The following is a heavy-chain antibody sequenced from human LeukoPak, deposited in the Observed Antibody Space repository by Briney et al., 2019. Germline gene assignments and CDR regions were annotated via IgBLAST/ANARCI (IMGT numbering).Heavy chain of an antibody. CDR3: ARVNILGATLAY. V-gene: IGHV1-3*01. CDR2: INPTNEKT. Sequence: ASVKVSCKASGFTFRNYGMHWVRQAPGQRLEWMGWINPTNEKTKYSEKFQGRVTISRDTGASTAYMELSSLRSEDTAVYYCARVNILGATLAYWGQGTLVTVSS. D-gene: IGHD1-26*01. J-gene: IGHJ4*02. CDR1: GFTFRNYG.